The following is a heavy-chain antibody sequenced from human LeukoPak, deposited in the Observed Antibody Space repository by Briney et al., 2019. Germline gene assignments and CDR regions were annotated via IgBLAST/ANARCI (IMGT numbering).Heavy chain of an antibody. CDR2: IYTSGST. J-gene: IGHJ4*02. V-gene: IGHV4-4*07. CDR1: GGSISSYY. Sequence: SETLSLTCTVSGGSISSYYWSWIRQPAGKGLEWIGRIYTSGSTNYNPSLKSRVTMSVDTSKNQFSLKLSSVTAADTAVCYCARLNDYGDYDGAFDYWGQGTLVTVSS. CDR3: ARLNDYGDYDGAFDY. D-gene: IGHD4-17*01.